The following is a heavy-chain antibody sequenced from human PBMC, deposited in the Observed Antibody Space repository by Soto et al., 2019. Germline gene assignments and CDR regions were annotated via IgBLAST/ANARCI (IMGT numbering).Heavy chain of an antibody. CDR2: ISSSSSYI. CDR3: ARDYDFWSGYPTGFDY. J-gene: IGHJ4*02. Sequence: GSLRLSCAASGFTFSSYSMNWVRQAPGKGLEWVSSISSSSSYIYYADSVKGRFTISRDNAKNSLYLQMNSLRAEDTAVYYCARDYDFWSGYPTGFDYWGQGTLVTVSS. V-gene: IGHV3-21*01. CDR1: GFTFSSYS. D-gene: IGHD3-3*01.